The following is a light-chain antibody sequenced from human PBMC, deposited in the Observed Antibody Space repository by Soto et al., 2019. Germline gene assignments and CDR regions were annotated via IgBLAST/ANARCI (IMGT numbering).Light chain of an antibody. Sequence: QSALTQPRSVSGSPGQSVTISCTGTSSDVGGYNHVSWYQQHPGKAPKLMIYDVINRPSGVPDRFSGSKSGTTASLTNSGLQAEDEADYYFCSYAGTYTFVLGTGTKVTVL. CDR3: CSYAGTYTFV. J-gene: IGLJ1*01. V-gene: IGLV2-11*01. CDR1: SSDVGGYNH. CDR2: DVI.